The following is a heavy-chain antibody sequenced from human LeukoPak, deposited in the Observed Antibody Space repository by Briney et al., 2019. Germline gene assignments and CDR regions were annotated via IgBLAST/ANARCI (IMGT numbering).Heavy chain of an antibody. Sequence: ASVKVSCKASGYTFTGYYMHWVRQAPGQGLEWMGWINPNSGGTNYAQKFQGRVTMTRDTSISTAYMELSRLRSDDTAVYYCARDLVIAAAACFDYWGQGTLVTVSS. CDR1: GYTFTGYY. CDR3: ARDLVIAAAACFDY. J-gene: IGHJ4*02. CDR2: INPNSGGT. D-gene: IGHD6-13*01. V-gene: IGHV1-2*02.